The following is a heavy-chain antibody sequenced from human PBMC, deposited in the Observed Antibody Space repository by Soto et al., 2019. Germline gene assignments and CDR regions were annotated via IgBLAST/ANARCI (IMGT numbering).Heavy chain of an antibody. V-gene: IGHV4-39*07. CDR3: ARVPDR. CDR2: INHSGST. Sequence: SETLSLTCTVSGDSISSGSYYWSWIRQPPGKGLEWIGEINHSGSTNYNPSLKSRVTISVDRSKNQFSLKLSSVTAADTAVYYCARVPDRWGQGTLVTVSS. CDR1: GDSISSGSYY. J-gene: IGHJ5*02. D-gene: IGHD2-2*01.